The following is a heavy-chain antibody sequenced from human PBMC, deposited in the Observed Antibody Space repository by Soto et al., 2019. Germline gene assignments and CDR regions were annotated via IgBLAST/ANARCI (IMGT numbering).Heavy chain of an antibody. J-gene: IGHJ6*02. Sequence: QVQLVQSGAEVKKPGASVKVSCKASGYTFTGYYMHWVRQAPGQGLEWMGWINPNSGGTNYAQKFQGRVTMTRATSISTAYMELSRLRSDDTAVYYCARGWRITMVRGVPAGGYYYYGMDVWGQGTTVTVSS. CDR3: ARGWRITMVRGVPAGGYYYYGMDV. D-gene: IGHD3-10*01. V-gene: IGHV1-2*02. CDR1: GYTFTGYY. CDR2: INPNSGGT.